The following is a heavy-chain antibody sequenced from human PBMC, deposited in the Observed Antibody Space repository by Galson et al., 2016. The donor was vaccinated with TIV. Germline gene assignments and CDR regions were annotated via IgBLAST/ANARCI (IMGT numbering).Heavy chain of an antibody. J-gene: IGHJ3*02. CDR2: IYYSGTT. D-gene: IGHD1-26*01. V-gene: IGHV4-38-2*01. Sequence: LSLTCEVSGYSIRSGYYWGWIRQPPGKGLEWIGSIYYSGTTYYSPSLKSRVTILVDTSKNQFSLKLNSVTAADTAVYYCARGDSHNHIDSGHLSFNIWGQGTMVTVSS. CDR3: ARGDSHNHIDSGHLSFNI. CDR1: GYSIRSGYY.